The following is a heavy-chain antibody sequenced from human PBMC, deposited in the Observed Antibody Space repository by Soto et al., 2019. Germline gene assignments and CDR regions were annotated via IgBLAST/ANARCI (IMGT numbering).Heavy chain of an antibody. D-gene: IGHD3-3*01. CDR2: IKQDGIEK. CDR3: SRAATYYDFWSGFDTYYYGMDV. CDR1: GFTFSSYW. Sequence: PGGSLRLSCAASGFTFSSYWISWVRQAPWRGLEWVANIKQDGIEKYYVDSVKGRFTISRDNAKNSLYLQMNSLRAEDTAVYYCSRAATYYDFWSGFDTYYYGMDVWGQGTKV. V-gene: IGHV3-7*01. J-gene: IGHJ6*02.